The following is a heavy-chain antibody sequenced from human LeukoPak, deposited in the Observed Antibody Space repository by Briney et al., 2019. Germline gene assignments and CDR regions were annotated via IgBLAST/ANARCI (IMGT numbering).Heavy chain of an antibody. Sequence: GGSLRLSCAASGFTFSSYGMNWVRQAPGKGLEWVAVIWYDGTNKYYADSVKGRFTISRDNSKNTLYLQVNSLRAEDTAVYYCTSEGRTATTGDYWGQGTLVTVSS. CDR1: GFTFSSYG. CDR2: IWYDGTNK. D-gene: IGHD1-1*01. V-gene: IGHV3-33*01. J-gene: IGHJ4*02. CDR3: TSEGRTATTGDY.